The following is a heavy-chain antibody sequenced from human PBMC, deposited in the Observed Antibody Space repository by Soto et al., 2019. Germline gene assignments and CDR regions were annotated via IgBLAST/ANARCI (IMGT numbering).Heavy chain of an antibody. CDR3: AKSLERGDIVVVPAAPHFDY. V-gene: IGHV3-30*18. CDR1: GFTFSSYG. Sequence: GGSLRLSCAASGFTFSSYGMHWVRQAPGKGLEWVAVISYDGSNKYYADSVKGRFTISRDNSKNTLYLQMNSLRAEDTAVYYCAKSLERGDIVVVPAAPHFDYWGQGTLVTVSS. J-gene: IGHJ4*02. D-gene: IGHD2-2*01. CDR2: ISYDGSNK.